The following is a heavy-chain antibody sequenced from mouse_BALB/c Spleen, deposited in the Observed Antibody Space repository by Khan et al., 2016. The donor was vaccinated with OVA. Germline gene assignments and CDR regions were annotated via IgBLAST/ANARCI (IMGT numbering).Heavy chain of an antibody. V-gene: IGHV1-54*01. D-gene: IGHD3-2*02. CDR3: SRSGYGFGAY. Sequence: QVQLQQSGAELVRPGTSVKVSCKASGYAFTNYLIEWVKQRPGQGLEWIGVINPGSGGTNYNEKFKDKATLTADKSSSNAYMQLSSLTSDDSAVYFCSRSGYGFGAYWGPGTLVTVSA. J-gene: IGHJ3*01. CDR2: INPGSGGT. CDR1: GYAFTNYL.